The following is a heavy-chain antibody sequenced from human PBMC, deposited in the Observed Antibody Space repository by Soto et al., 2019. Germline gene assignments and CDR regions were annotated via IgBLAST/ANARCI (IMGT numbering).Heavy chain of an antibody. J-gene: IGHJ4*02. CDR2: ISSSSSYI. CDR3: ARDRGIAARPFDY. D-gene: IGHD6-6*01. CDR1: GFTFSSYS. V-gene: IGHV3-21*01. Sequence: GGSLRLSCAASGFTFSSYSMNWVRQAPGKGLEWASSISSSSSYIYYADSVKGRFTISRDNAKNSLYLQMNSLRAEDTAVYYCARDRGIAARPFDYWGQGTLVTVSS.